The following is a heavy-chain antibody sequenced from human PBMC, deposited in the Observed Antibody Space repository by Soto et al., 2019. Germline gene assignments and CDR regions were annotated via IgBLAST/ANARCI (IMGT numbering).Heavy chain of an antibody. CDR3: ARDLYGIVAATFNWFDP. Sequence: QVQLVQSGAEVKKPGASVKVSCKASGYTFTSYGISWVRQAPGQGLEWMGWISAYNGNTNYAQKLQGRVTMTTDTSTSTAYMELRSLRSDDTAVYYCARDLYGIVAATFNWFDPWGQGTLVTVSS. CDR2: ISAYNGNT. J-gene: IGHJ5*02. V-gene: IGHV1-18*01. D-gene: IGHD6-13*01. CDR1: GYTFTSYG.